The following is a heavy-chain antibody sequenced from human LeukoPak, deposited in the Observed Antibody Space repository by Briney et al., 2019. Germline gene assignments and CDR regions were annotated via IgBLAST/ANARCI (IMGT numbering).Heavy chain of an antibody. V-gene: IGHV4-4*07. CDR3: ARVGSRGYFDY. Sequence: SETLSLTCTVAGGSLSSYYWSWIRQPAGEGMGWIGCIYTSGSPNYNPSLKSRVTMSVDTSKNQFSLKLSSVTAAAPPVYYCARVGSRGYFDYWGQGTLVTVSS. D-gene: IGHD3-10*01. CDR2: IYTSGSP. CDR1: GGSLSSYY. J-gene: IGHJ4*02.